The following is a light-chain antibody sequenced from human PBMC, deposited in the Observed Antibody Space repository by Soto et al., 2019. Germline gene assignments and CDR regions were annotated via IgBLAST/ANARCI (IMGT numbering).Light chain of an antibody. Sequence: EIVLTQSPATLSLSPGERATLSCRASQSVSSYLAWYQQKPGQAPRLLIYDASNRATGIPARFSCSGSGTDVALTISSLEPEDFAVYYCQERSNWPQLTFGGGTKVEIK. J-gene: IGKJ4*01. CDR1: QSVSSY. CDR3: QERSNWPQLT. CDR2: DAS. V-gene: IGKV3-11*01.